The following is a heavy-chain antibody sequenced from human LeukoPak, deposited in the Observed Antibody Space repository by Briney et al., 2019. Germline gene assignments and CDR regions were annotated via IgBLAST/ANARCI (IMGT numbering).Heavy chain of an antibody. D-gene: IGHD2-15*01. V-gene: IGHV3-23*01. J-gene: IGHJ4*02. CDR1: GFTFSSYA. CDR2: ISGSGGST. CDR3: AKPVGYCGGGSCYSVDY. Sequence: GGSLRLSCAASGFTFSSYAMSWVRQAPGKGLEWVSAISGSGGSTYYADSVKGRFAISRDNSKNTLYLQMNSLRAEDTAVYYCAKPVGYCGGGSCYSVDYWGQGTLVTVSS.